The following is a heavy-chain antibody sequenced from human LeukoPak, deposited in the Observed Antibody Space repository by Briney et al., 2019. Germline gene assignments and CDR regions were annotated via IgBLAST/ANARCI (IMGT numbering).Heavy chain of an antibody. CDR2: IYYSGST. D-gene: IGHD6-13*01. Sequence: SETLSLTCTVSGGSISSSSYYWGWIRQPPGKGLEWIGSIYYSGSTYYNPSLKSRVTISVDTSKNQFSLKLSSVTAADTAVYYCARLIAAAPYGTDVWGQGTTVTVSS. J-gene: IGHJ6*02. CDR1: GGSISSSSYY. V-gene: IGHV4-39*01. CDR3: ARLIAAAPYGTDV.